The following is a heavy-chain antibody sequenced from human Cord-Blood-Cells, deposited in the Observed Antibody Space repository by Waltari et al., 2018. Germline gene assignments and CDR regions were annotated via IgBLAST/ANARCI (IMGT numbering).Heavy chain of an antibody. Sequence: QVQLQQWGAGLLKPSETLSLTCAVYGGSFGGYSWSWIRQPPGKGLEWIGEINHSGSTNYNPSLKSRVTISVDTSKNQFSLKLSSVTAADTAVYYCARGSPGYCSSTSCYGDAFDIWGQGTMVTVSS. CDR2: INHSGST. CDR3: ARGSPGYCSSTSCYGDAFDI. V-gene: IGHV4-34*01. D-gene: IGHD2-2*01. CDR1: GGSFGGYS. J-gene: IGHJ3*02.